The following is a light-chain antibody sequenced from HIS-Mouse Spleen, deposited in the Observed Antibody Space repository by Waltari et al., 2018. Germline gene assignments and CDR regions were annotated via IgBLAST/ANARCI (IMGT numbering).Light chain of an antibody. V-gene: IGKV3-11*01. CDR1: QSVSSY. CDR2: DAS. CDR3: QQRSNWPPAT. J-gene: IGKJ5*01. Sequence: VLTQSPAPLSLSPGESATLSCRASQSVSSYLTWYQQKPGQAPRLLTYDASNRATGIPARFSGSGSGTDFTLTISSLEPEDFAVYYCQQRSNWPPATFGQGTRLEIK.